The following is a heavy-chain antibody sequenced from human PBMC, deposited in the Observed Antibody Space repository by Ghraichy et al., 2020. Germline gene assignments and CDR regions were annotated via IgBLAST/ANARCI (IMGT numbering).Heavy chain of an antibody. CDR2: VYYSGSA. CDR1: GVSISSTSYF. D-gene: IGHD2-15*01. J-gene: IGHJ2*01. Sequence: SETLSLTCTVSGVSISSTSYFWGWLRQPPGKGLEWIASVYYSGSASYSPSFESRVTITADTSENQISLRLDSVSATDTATYYCARHMPTESGGWEWNFDLWGRGTLVTGSS. CDR3: ARHMPTESGGWEWNFDL. V-gene: IGHV4-39*01.